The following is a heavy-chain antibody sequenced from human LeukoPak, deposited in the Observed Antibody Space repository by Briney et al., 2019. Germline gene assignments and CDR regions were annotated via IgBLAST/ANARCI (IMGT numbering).Heavy chain of an antibody. V-gene: IGHV3-23*01. D-gene: IGHD6-6*01. Sequence: PGRSLRLSCAASGFTFDDYAMSWVRQAPGKGLEWVSAISGSGGSTYYADSVKGRFTISRDNSKNTLYLQMNSLRAEDTAVYYCAKDFGIAARWVFDYWGQGTLVTVSS. CDR2: ISGSGGST. CDR1: GFTFDDYA. J-gene: IGHJ4*02. CDR3: AKDFGIAARWVFDY.